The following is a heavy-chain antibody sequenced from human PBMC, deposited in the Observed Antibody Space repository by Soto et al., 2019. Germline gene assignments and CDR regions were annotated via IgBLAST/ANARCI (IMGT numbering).Heavy chain of an antibody. CDR3: ARVEAPFGESLH. V-gene: IGHV1-18*01. Sequence: VASVKVSCKISGYTVSSYTIAWVRQAPGQGLEWLGWISPDDGNTEYEQKFQGRVTMTADTLTNNAYMELRSLKYDDTAVYYCARVEAPFGESLHWGQGPPVTVSS. D-gene: IGHD3-10*01. CDR1: GYTVSSYT. CDR2: ISPDDGNT. J-gene: IGHJ4*02.